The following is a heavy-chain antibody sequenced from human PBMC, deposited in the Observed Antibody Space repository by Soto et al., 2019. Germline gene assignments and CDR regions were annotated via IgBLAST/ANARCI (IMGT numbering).Heavy chain of an antibody. CDR1: GFKYTDFA. CDR3: VRRAWDSYYAIDV. J-gene: IGHJ6*02. D-gene: IGHD3-22*01. V-gene: IGHV3-30*09. CDR2: ISYDGSDK. Sequence: VQLVESGGGEVQPGRSLRLSCAASGFKYTDFALHWVRQAPGKGLEWVAIISYDGSDKYYADSVKGRFVISRDNRKITLYLDRNSRRPEDTAVYFCVRRAWDSYYAIDVWGQGTTVTVFS.